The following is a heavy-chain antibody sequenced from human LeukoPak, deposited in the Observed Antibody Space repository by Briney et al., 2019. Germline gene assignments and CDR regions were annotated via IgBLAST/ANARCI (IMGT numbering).Heavy chain of an antibody. CDR3: VKGSSGGNSYGFYDY. J-gene: IGHJ4*02. CDR1: GFTFSSYA. V-gene: IGHV3-64D*09. Sequence: GGSPRLSCSVSGFTFSSYALHWVRQAPGMGLEYVSAISSIGGRTFYADSVRGRFTISRDNSKNTLYLQMSSLRAEDTAVYYCVKGSSGGNSYGFYDYWGQGTLVTVSS. D-gene: IGHD5-18*01. CDR2: ISSIGGRT.